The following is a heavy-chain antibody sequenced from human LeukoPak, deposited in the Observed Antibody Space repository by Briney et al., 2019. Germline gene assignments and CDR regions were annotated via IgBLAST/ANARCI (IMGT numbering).Heavy chain of an antibody. Sequence: SETLSLTCTVSGGSIRGYYCSWIRQPPGKGLEWIGYIYYSGSTNYNPSLKSRVTISVDTSKNQFSLKLSSVTAADTAVYYCARQGGDCSSTSCYSTGWFDPWGQGTLVTVSS. V-gene: IGHV4-59*01. J-gene: IGHJ5*02. CDR3: ARQGGDCSSTSCYSTGWFDP. CDR2: IYYSGST. D-gene: IGHD2-2*03. CDR1: GGSIRGYY.